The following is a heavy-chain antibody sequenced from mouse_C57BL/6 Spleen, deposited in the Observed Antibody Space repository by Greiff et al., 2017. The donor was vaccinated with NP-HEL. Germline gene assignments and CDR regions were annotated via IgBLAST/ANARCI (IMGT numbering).Heavy chain of an antibody. CDR2: ISSGSSTI. Sequence: EVKVEESGGGLVKPGGSLKLSCAASGFTFSDYGMHWVRQAPEKGLEWVAYISSGSSTIYYADTVKGRFTISRDNAKNTLFLQMTSLRSEDTAMYYCARDYYDYDEFAYWGQGTLVTVSA. J-gene: IGHJ3*01. V-gene: IGHV5-17*01. CDR3: ARDYYDYDEFAY. CDR1: GFTFSDYG. D-gene: IGHD2-4*01.